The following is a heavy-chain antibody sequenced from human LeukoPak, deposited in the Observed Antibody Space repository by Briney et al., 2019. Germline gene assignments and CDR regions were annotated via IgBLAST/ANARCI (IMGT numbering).Heavy chain of an antibody. CDR2: ICPGDSDT. CDR3: ARHTTVGGSLRFDY. CDR1: GYGFSSYS. D-gene: IGHD4-23*01. V-gene: IGHV5-51*01. Sequence: GESLKISCKRSGYGFSSYSIGWVRQMPGKGLEYMGIICPGDSDTRYSQSFQGQVTISANKSITTAYLQWSSLKASDTAMYYCARHTTVGGSLRFDYWGQGTLVSVSS. J-gene: IGHJ4*02.